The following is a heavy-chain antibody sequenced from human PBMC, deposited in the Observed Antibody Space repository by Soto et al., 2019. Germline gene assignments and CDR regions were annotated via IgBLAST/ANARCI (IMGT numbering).Heavy chain of an antibody. CDR2: INHSGST. J-gene: IGHJ6*03. D-gene: IGHD2-8*01. V-gene: IGHV4-34*01. Sequence: SSETLSLTCAVYGGSFSGYYWSWIRQPPGKGLEWIGEINHSGSTNYNPSLKSRVTISVDTSKNQFSLKLSSVTAADTAVYYCAREARGYCTNGVCYQGKYYYYYMDVWGKGTTVTVSS. CDR3: AREARGYCTNGVCYQGKYYYYYMDV. CDR1: GGSFSGYY.